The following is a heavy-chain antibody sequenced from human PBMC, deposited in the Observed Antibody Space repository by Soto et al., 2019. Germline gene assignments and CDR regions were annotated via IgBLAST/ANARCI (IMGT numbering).Heavy chain of an antibody. CDR1: GGTFSSYA. V-gene: IGHV1-69*13. J-gene: IGHJ4*02. D-gene: IGHD2-2*01. CDR2: IIPIFGTA. CDR3: AATDIVVVPAALYYFDS. Sequence: SVKVSCKASGGTFSSYAISWVRQAPGQGLEWMGGIIPIFGTANYAQKFQGRVTITADESTSTAYMELSSLRSEDTAVYYCAATDIVVVPAALYYFDSWGQGTLVTVSS.